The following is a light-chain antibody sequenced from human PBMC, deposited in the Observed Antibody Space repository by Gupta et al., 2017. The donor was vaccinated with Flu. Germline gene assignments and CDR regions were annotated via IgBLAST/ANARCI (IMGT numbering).Light chain of an antibody. J-gene: IGKJ1*01. CDR2: TAS. CDR3: QQSYSSPRT. Sequence: DIQMTQSPLSLSASVVDRVTITCRASQTVSSYLNWYQQKPGEAPKLLIYTASSLQSGVPSRFSGSGSGTDFTLTISSLQVEDFATYYCQQSYSSPRTFGPGTKVEIK. CDR1: QTVSSY. V-gene: IGKV1-39*01.